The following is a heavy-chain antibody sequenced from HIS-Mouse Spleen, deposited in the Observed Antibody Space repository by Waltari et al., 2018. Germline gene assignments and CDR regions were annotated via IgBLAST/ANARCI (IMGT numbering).Heavy chain of an antibody. V-gene: IGHV1-69*01. CDR3: ARDSDSSSSYTYYYYGMDV. D-gene: IGHD6-13*01. J-gene: IGHJ6*02. Sequence: ISWVRQAPGQGLEWMGGIIPIFGTANYAQKFQGRVTITADESTSTAYMELSSLRSEDTAVYYCARDSDSSSSYTYYYYGMDVWGQGTTVTVSS. CDR2: IIPIFGTA.